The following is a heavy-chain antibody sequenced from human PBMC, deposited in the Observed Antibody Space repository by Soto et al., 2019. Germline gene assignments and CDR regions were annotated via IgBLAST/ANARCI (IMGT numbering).Heavy chain of an antibody. Sequence: GGSLRLSCAASGFTFSSYSMNWVRQAPGKGLEWVSSISSSSSYIYYADSVKGRFTISRDNAKNSLYLQMNSLRAEDTAVYYCARLGEVYQNGALYCYYYGMDVWGQGTTVTVSS. CDR3: ARLGEVYQNGALYCYYYGMDV. CDR2: ISSSSSYI. J-gene: IGHJ6*02. V-gene: IGHV3-21*01. D-gene: IGHD2-2*01. CDR1: GFTFSSYS.